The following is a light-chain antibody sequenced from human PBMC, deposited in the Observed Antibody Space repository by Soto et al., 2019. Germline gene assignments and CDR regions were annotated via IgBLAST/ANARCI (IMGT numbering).Light chain of an antibody. Sequence: QSVLTQPASVSGSPGQSITISCTGTSSDVGGYNFVSWYQQHPGKAPKLMIYDVRNRPSGVSNRFSGSKSGNTASLTISGLQAEDEADYYCSSYTSTNFVIFGGGTKVTVL. CDR2: DVR. CDR1: SSDVGGYNF. J-gene: IGLJ2*01. V-gene: IGLV2-14*01. CDR3: SSYTSTNFVI.